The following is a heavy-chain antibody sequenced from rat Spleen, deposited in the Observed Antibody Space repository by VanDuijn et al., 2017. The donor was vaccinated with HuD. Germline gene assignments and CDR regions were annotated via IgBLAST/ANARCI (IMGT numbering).Heavy chain of an antibody. Sequence: QVQLKESGPGLVQPSQTLSLTCTVSGFSLTSNGVSWLRQPPGKGLEWIAAISSGGSTYYNSALKSRLSISWDTAKSQVFLKMNSLQTEDTAIYFCTRSYGGYTQHWFAYWGQGTLVTVSS. CDR3: TRSYGGYTQHWFAY. CDR2: ISSGGST. V-gene: IGHV2S12*01. D-gene: IGHD1-11*01. CDR1: GFSLTSNG. J-gene: IGHJ3*01.